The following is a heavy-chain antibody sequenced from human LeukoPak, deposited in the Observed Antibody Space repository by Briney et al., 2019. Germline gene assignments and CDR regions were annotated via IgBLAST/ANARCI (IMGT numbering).Heavy chain of an antibody. V-gene: IGHV3-30*18. CDR3: AKEIYYDSSAFFDY. CDR1: GXSFRSYG. Sequence: GGSLRLSCAASGXSFRSYGIHWVRQAPGKGLEWVAVIGSDGSNKYYADSVKGRFTISRDNSKNTLYLQMNSLRTEDTAMYFCAKEIYYDSSAFFDYWGQGTLVTVSS. CDR2: IGSDGSNK. D-gene: IGHD3-22*01. J-gene: IGHJ4*02.